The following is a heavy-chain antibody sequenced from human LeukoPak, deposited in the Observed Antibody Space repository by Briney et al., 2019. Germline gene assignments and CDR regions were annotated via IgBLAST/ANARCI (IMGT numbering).Heavy chain of an antibody. V-gene: IGHV4-34*01. CDR1: GGSFSGYY. CDR3: ARVYPGSGLIDY. J-gene: IGHJ4*02. D-gene: IGHD3-10*01. CDR2: INHSGST. Sequence: SETLSLTCAVYGGSFSGYYWSWIRQPPGKGLEWIGEINHSGSTNYNPSLKSRVTISVDTSKNQFSLKLSSVTAADTAVYYCARVYPGSGLIDYWGQGTLVTVSS.